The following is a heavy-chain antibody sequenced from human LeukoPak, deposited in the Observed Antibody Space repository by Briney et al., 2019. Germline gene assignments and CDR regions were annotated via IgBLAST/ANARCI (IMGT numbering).Heavy chain of an antibody. CDR1: GFTFSSYG. CDR3: AKDGYYGSGTFPDY. J-gene: IGHJ4*02. CDR2: ISYDGTNK. D-gene: IGHD3-10*01. Sequence: GGSLRLSCVASGFTFSSYGMSWVRQAPGKGLEWVAVISYDGTNKFYVDSLRGRFTISRDNSKNTLYLQMDSLRAEDTAVYYCAKDGYYGSGTFPDYWGQGTLVTVSS. V-gene: IGHV3-30*18.